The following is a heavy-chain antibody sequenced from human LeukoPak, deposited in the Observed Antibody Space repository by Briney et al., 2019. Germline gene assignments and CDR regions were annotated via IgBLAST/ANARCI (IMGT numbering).Heavy chain of an antibody. J-gene: IGHJ3*02. CDR2: ISRRGYNT. Sequence: GGSLRLSCAASEFTFSNFAMSWVRQAPGKGREWGSTISRRGYNTYYEDSVKGRLTLPRDNSKNTLSLHMNTLRAEDTAVYYCAKDLLQTFFFDSSGYSPDAFGMWGQG. D-gene: IGHD3-22*01. V-gene: IGHV3-23*01. CDR3: AKDLLQTFFFDSSGYSPDAFGM. CDR1: EFTFSNFA.